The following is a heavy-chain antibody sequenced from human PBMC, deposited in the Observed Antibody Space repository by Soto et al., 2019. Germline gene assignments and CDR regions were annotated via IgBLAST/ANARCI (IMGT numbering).Heavy chain of an antibody. CDR1: GYTFTRYN. D-gene: IGHD3-10*02. J-gene: IGHJ3*02. CDR3: ARDLPRDLVRGSFDI. CDR2: IDTRGGSA. V-gene: IGHV1-46*01. Sequence: QAQLVQSGAEVKKPGASANISCKASGYTFTRYNIHWVRQAPGQGLEWMGIIDTRGGSADYTQRFQGRVTMTRDTSTSTVYMELSSLGSEDTAVYYCARDLPRDLVRGSFDIWGQGTLVTVSS.